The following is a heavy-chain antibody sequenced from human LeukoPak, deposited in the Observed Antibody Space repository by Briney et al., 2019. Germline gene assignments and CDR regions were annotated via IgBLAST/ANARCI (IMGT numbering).Heavy chain of an antibody. Sequence: TGGSLRLSCAASGFTFSSYSMNWVRQAPGKGLEWVSSISSSSSYIYYADSVKGRFTISRDNAKNSLYLQMNSLRAEDTAVYYCARVVYVYRYSGYDGIDYWGQGTLVTVSS. CDR3: ARVVYVYRYSGYDGIDY. CDR1: GFTFSSYS. V-gene: IGHV3-21*01. D-gene: IGHD5-12*01. CDR2: ISSSSSYI. J-gene: IGHJ4*02.